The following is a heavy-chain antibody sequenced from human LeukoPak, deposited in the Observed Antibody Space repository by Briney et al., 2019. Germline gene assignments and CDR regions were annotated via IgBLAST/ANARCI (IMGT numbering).Heavy chain of an antibody. V-gene: IGHV3-74*01. D-gene: IGHD1/OR15-1a*01. CDR3: ARDQQTLYYYYYMDV. J-gene: IGHJ6*03. Sequence: GGSLRLSCAASGFTFSSYWMHWVRQAPGKGLVWVSRINSDGSSTSYADSVKDRFTISRDNAKNTLYLQMNSLRAEDTAVYYCARDQQTLYYYYYMDVWGKGTTVTVSS. CDR1: GFTFSSYW. CDR2: INSDGSST.